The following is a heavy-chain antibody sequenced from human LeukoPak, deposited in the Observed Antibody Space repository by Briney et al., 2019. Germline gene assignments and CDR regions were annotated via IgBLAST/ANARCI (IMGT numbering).Heavy chain of an antibody. V-gene: IGHV3-30*04. CDR3: AKVHLRIEIYAFDV. CDR1: GFTFSSYA. Sequence: GGSLRLSCAASGFTFSSYAMHWVRQAPGKGLEWVAVISYDGSNKYYADSVKGRFTISRDNSKNTLFLQMNSLRVEDTAVYYCAKVHLRIEIYAFDVWGQGTMVTVSS. CDR2: ISYDGSNK. J-gene: IGHJ3*01. D-gene: IGHD1-26*01.